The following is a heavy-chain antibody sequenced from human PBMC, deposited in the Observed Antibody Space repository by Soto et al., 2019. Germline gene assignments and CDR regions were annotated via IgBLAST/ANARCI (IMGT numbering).Heavy chain of an antibody. CDR3: AKLVVSATNY. J-gene: IGHJ4*01. CDR2: TTAGGGNT. CDR1: GFTFSIFA. Sequence: GGSLRLSCAASGFTFSIFAMIWVRQAPGKGLEWVSATTAGGGNTYYADSVTGRFTISRDNSKNTLYLHMNGLRPEDTAVYYCAKLVVSATNYWGQGT. D-gene: IGHD2-15*01. V-gene: IGHV3-23*01.